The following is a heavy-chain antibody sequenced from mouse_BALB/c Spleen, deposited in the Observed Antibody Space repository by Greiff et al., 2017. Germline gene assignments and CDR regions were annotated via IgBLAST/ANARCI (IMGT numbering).Heavy chain of an antibody. V-gene: IGHV2-6-5*01. Sequence: QVQLKQSGPGLVAPSQSLSITCTVSGFSLTDYGVSWIRQPPGKGLEWMGGIWGGGSTYYNSAIKSRMSNSKDNSKCQVFLKMNSLQTDDTAMYYCAKHRSSSYVDYAMDYWGQGTSVTVSS. CDR2: IWGGGST. D-gene: IGHD3-1*01. CDR3: AKHRSSSYVDYAMDY. CDR1: GFSLTDYG. J-gene: IGHJ4*01.